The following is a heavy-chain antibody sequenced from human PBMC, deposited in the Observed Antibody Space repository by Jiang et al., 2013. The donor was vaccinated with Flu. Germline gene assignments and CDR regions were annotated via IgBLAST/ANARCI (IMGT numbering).Heavy chain of an antibody. CDR1: GFSLSTSGVG. J-gene: IGHJ3*02. D-gene: IGHD2-21*01. CDR2: IYWDDDK. V-gene: IGHV2-5*02. Sequence: PTQTLTLTCTFSGFSLSTSGVGVDWIRQPPGKALEWLALIYWDDDKRYSPSLKSRLTITKDTSKNQVVLTMTNMDPVDTATYYCAHHSPSRDASDIWGQGTVVTVSS. CDR3: AHHSPSRDASDI.